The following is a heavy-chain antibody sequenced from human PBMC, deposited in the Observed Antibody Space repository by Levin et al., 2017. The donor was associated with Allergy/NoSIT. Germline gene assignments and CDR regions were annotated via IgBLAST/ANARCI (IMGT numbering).Heavy chain of an antibody. D-gene: IGHD1/OR15-1a*01. Sequence: SCTVSGGSISSSTYYWGWIRQPPGKGLEWIGTIYYSGSTYYNPSLKSRVTISVDTSKNQFSLNLSSVTAADTAVYYCTRGGAGTSVVYYYYYMDVWGKGTTVTVSS. CDR1: GGSISSSTYY. CDR3: TRGGAGTSVVYYYYYMDV. CDR2: IYYSGST. V-gene: IGHV4-39*01. J-gene: IGHJ6*03.